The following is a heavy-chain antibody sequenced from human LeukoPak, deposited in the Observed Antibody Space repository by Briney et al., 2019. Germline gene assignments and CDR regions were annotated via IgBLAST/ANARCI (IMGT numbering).Heavy chain of an antibody. J-gene: IGHJ3*02. CDR3: ARVSILIVPYYAFDI. CDR1: GFTFSNYW. Sequence: GGSLRLSCAASGFTFSNYWMHWVRQAPGKGLVWVSRINSDGSSTNYADSVKGRFTISRDNAKNTLYLQMNSLRAEDTAVYYCARVSILIVPYYAFDIWGQGTMVTVSS. V-gene: IGHV3-74*01. D-gene: IGHD2/OR15-2a*01. CDR2: INSDGSST.